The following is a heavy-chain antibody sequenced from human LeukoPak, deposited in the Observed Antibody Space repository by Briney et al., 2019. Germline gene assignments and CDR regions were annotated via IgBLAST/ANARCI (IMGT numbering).Heavy chain of an antibody. Sequence: PGGSLRLSCAVSGFTFTDYWMHWVRQAPGKGLVWVSRISGDGSTTAYADSVKGRFTIFRDNAKNTLYLQVNSLRTEDTAIYYCAREIPTTYWGQGTQVTVSS. CDR3: AREIPTTY. CDR2: ISGDGSTT. CDR1: GFTFTDYW. D-gene: IGHD1-1*01. V-gene: IGHV3-74*01. J-gene: IGHJ4*02.